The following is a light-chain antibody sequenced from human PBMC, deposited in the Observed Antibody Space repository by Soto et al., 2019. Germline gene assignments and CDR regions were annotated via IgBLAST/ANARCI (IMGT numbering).Light chain of an antibody. V-gene: IGKV1-5*01. CDR1: QSISSW. CDR3: QQYNSYS. J-gene: IGKJ1*01. Sequence: DFQITQTPSTLSASVVDRVTITCRASQSISSWLAWYQQKPGKAPKLLIYDASSLQSGVPSRFSGSGSGTEFTLTISSLQPDDFATYYCQQYNSYSFGQGTKVDIK. CDR2: DAS.